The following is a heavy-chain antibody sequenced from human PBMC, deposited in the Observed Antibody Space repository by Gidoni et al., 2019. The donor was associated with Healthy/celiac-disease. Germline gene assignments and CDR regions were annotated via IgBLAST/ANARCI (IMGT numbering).Heavy chain of an antibody. CDR3: ARARIAAAGPLDY. V-gene: IGHV3-33*01. Sequence: QVHLVESGGGAVQPGRSLRLSCAASGFPFRSYGMHWVRQAPGKGLGWVAVIWYDGSNKYYADSVKGRFTISRDNSKNTLYLQMNSLRAEDTAVYYCARARIAAAGPLDYWGQGTLVTVSS. CDR2: IWYDGSNK. CDR1: GFPFRSYG. J-gene: IGHJ4*02. D-gene: IGHD6-13*01.